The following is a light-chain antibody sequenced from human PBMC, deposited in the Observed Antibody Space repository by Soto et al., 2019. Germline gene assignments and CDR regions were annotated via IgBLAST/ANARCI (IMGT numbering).Light chain of an antibody. J-gene: IGKJ4*02. CDR2: DAS. CDR3: QQRSNWPLT. CDR1: KSISTY. V-gene: IGKV3-11*01. Sequence: EIVLTQSPATLSLSPGERATLSCRASKSISTYLAWYQQKPGQAPRLLIYDASNRATGIPARFSGSGSGTDFTLTISILESEDFAVYYCQQRSNWPLTFGGGTKVEIK.